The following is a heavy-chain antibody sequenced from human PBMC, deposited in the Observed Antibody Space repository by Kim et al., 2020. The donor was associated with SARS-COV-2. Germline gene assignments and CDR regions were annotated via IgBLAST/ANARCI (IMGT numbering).Heavy chain of an antibody. V-gene: IGHV3-11*03. CDR3: ARILGSPNGDYYYGMDV. D-gene: IGHD1-26*01. J-gene: IGHJ6*02. Sequence: VKGRFTISRDNAKNSLYLQMNSLRAEETAVYYCARILGSPNGDYYYGMDVWGQGTTVTVSS.